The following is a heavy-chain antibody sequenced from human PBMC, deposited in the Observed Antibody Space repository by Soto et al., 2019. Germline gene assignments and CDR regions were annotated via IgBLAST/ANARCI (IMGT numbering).Heavy chain of an antibody. J-gene: IGHJ5*02. Sequence: PSETLSLTCTVSGGSISSNYWTWIRQPPGKGLEWIGYVYNSGSTNYNPSLKSRVTISEDTSKSQFSLKVNSMTAADTAVYYCATYRSETVAGYTLDTWGQGILATVSS. CDR2: VYNSGST. V-gene: IGHV4-59*01. D-gene: IGHD6-13*01. CDR3: ATYRSETVAGYTLDT. CDR1: GGSISSNY.